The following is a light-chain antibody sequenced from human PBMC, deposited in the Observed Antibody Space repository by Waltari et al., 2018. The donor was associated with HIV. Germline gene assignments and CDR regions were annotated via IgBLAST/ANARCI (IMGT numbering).Light chain of an antibody. CDR1: SNDVGGYNY. Sequence: QSALTQPASVSGSPGQSITISCTGTSNDVGGYNYVSWYQRHPGKAPKLMISEVSNRPSGVANRFSGAKAGKTASLTISGLQAEDEADYYCSSYTSSNTLNFGGGTKLTVL. V-gene: IGLV2-14*01. J-gene: IGLJ2*01. CDR3: SSYTSSNTLN. CDR2: EVS.